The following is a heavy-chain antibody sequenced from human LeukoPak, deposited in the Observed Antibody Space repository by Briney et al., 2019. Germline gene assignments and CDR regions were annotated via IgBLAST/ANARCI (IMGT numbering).Heavy chain of an antibody. J-gene: IGHJ3*02. CDR1: GGSISSSSYY. V-gene: IGHV4-39*07. D-gene: IGHD3-22*01. CDR2: IYYSGST. Sequence: SETLSLTCTVSGGSISSSSYYWGWIRQPPGKGLEWIGSIYYSGSTYYNPSLKSRVTISVDTSKNQFSLKLSSVTAADTAVYYCARYSFDSSGYYRFLAFDIWGQGTMVTVSS. CDR3: ARYSFDSSGYYRFLAFDI.